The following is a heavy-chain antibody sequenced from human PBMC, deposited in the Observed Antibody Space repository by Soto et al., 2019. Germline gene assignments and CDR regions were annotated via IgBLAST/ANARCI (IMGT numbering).Heavy chain of an antibody. Sequence: PGESLKISCKATGYSFTNYWIGWVRQMPGKGLEWMGTIYPGDSDTRYGPAFEGQVTISADKSITTAYLQWSSLKASDTAIYYCAIRTPSNDYWGQGTLVTVSS. D-gene: IGHD1-7*01. V-gene: IGHV5-51*01. CDR2: IYPGDSDT. J-gene: IGHJ4*02. CDR3: AIRTPSNDY. CDR1: GYSFTNYW.